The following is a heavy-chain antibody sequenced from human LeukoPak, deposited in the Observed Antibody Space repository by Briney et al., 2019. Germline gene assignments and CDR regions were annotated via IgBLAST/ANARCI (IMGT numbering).Heavy chain of an antibody. CDR2: IYTSGST. D-gene: IGHD6-13*01. CDR3: ARGYSSSWYVGY. V-gene: IGHV4-61*02. J-gene: IGHJ4*02. CDR1: GGSISSGSYY. Sequence: PSETLSLTCTVSGGSISSGSYYWSWIRQPAGKGLEWIGRIYTSGSTNYNPSLKSRVTISVDTSKNQFSLKLSSVTAADTAVYYCARGYSSSWYVGYWGQGTLVTVSS.